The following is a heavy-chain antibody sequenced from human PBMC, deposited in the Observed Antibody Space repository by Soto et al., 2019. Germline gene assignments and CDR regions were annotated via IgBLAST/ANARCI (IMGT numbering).Heavy chain of an antibody. CDR3: ARGRTAAGSNYYYYMDV. Sequence: QVQLVESGGGVVQPGRSLRLSCAASGFTFSSYGMHWVRQAPGKGLEWVAVIWYDGSNKYYADSVKGRFTISRDNSKNTLYLQMNSLGAEDTAVYYCARGRTAAGSNYYYYMDVWGKGTTVTVSS. CDR1: GFTFSSYG. J-gene: IGHJ6*03. V-gene: IGHV3-33*01. CDR2: IWYDGSNK. D-gene: IGHD6-13*01.